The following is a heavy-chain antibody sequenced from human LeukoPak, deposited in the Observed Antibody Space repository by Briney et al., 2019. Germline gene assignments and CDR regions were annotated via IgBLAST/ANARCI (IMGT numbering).Heavy chain of an antibody. D-gene: IGHD2-15*01. J-gene: IGHJ6*02. V-gene: IGHV3-23*01. Sequence: GGSLRLSCAASGFTFSSYAMSWVRQAPGKGLEWVSSISGSGNRTYYADSVKGRFTISRDNSKNTLFLQMNSLRAEDTAVYYCARNLYCGGGSCYPSALGMDVWGQGTTVTVSS. CDR1: GFTFSSYA. CDR3: ARNLYCGGGSCYPSALGMDV. CDR2: ISGSGNRT.